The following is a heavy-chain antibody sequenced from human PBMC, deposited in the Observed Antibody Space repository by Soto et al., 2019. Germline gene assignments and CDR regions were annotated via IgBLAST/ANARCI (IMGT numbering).Heavy chain of an antibody. CDR3: ARIGNYYDYIWGSYRLYYYYYYYMDV. CDR2: IYYSGST. D-gene: IGHD3-16*02. Sequence: SETLSLTCTVSGGSISSSSYYRGWIRQPPGKGLEWIGSIYYSGSTYYNPSLKSRVTISVDTSKNQFSLKLSSVTAADTAVYYCARIGNYYDYIWGSYRLYYYYYYYMDVWGKGTTVTVSS. V-gene: IGHV4-39*01. J-gene: IGHJ6*03. CDR1: GGSISSSSYY.